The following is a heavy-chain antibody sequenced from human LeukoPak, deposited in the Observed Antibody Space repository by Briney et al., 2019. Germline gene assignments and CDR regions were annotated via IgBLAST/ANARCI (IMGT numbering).Heavy chain of an antibody. CDR3: ATYSAGFDI. J-gene: IGHJ3*02. D-gene: IGHD6-13*01. Sequence: PSETLSLTCAVYGGSFSDYYWTWIRQPPGKGLEWIGEINHRGSTHYNPSLKSRVTISVDTSKKQFSLKLSSVTAADTAVYYCATYSAGFDIWGQGTVVTVSS. V-gene: IGHV4-34*01. CDR1: GGSFSDYY. CDR2: INHRGST.